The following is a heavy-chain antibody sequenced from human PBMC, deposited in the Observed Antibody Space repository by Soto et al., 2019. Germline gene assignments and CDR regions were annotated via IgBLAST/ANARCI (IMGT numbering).Heavy chain of an antibody. CDR3: ARDPDYGDYVFDP. CDR1: GGTFSSYA. D-gene: IGHD4-17*01. Sequence: GASVKVSCKASGGTFSSYAISWVRQAPGQGLEWMGGIIPIFGTANYAQKFQGRVTITADESTSTAYMELSSLRSEDTAVYYCARDPDYGDYVFDPWGQGTLVTVYS. V-gene: IGHV1-69*13. CDR2: IIPIFGTA. J-gene: IGHJ5*02.